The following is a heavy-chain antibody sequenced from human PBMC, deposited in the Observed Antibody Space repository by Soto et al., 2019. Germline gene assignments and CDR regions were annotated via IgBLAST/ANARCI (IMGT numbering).Heavy chain of an antibody. CDR2: IWYDGSNK. V-gene: IGHV3-33*01. CDR1: GFTFSSYG. Sequence: QVQLVESGGGVVQPGRSLRLSCAASGFTFSSYGMHWVRQAPGKGLEWVAVIWYDGSNKYYADSVKGRFTISRDNSKHPLYLQMNSLRAEDTAVYYCARDRRISNIAARNTIDFWGQGTLVTVSA. D-gene: IGHD6-6*01. J-gene: IGHJ4*02. CDR3: ARDRRISNIAARNTIDF.